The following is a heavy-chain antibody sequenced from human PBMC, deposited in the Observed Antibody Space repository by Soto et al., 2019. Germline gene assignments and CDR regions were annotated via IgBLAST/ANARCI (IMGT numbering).Heavy chain of an antibody. V-gene: IGHV1-69*13. CDR3: ARDQWDSSGYYVFDY. Sequence: GASVKVSCKASGGTFSSYAISWVRQAPGQGLEWMGGIIPIFGTANYAQKFQGRVTITADESTSTAYMELSSLRSEDTAVYYCARDQWDSSGYYVFDYWGQGTLVPVSS. CDR1: GGTFSSYA. CDR2: IIPIFGTA. D-gene: IGHD3-22*01. J-gene: IGHJ4*02.